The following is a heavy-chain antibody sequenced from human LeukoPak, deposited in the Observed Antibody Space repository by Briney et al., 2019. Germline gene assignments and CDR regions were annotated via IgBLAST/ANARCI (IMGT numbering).Heavy chain of an antibody. CDR2: ITPNDGRP. V-gene: IGHV1-46*01. Sequence: ASVKVSCKTSGYSFTAYYIHWIRQAPGQGLEWMGVITPNDGRPTYAQKFQGRLALTMDTSTSTVYMELSRLRSDDTAVYYCASYYSSGYEFDYWGQGTLVTVSS. CDR1: GYSFTAYY. J-gene: IGHJ4*02. CDR3: ASYYSSGYEFDY. D-gene: IGHD6-19*01.